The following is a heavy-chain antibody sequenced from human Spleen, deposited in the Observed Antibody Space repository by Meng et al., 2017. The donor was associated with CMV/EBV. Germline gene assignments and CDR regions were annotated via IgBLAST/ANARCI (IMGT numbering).Heavy chain of an antibody. V-gene: IGHV1-2*02. CDR3: ARSYDSSAYYGDYYGMDV. D-gene: IGHD3-22*01. CDR1: GYTFTGYY. J-gene: IGHJ6*02. Sequence: GGSLRLSCKASGYTFTGYYLHWVRQAPGQGLEWMGWINPNSGGTNCAQKFQGRVTMTRDTSVSTAYMELSRLISDDTAVYYCARSYDSSAYYGDYYGMDVWGQGTTVTVSS. CDR2: INPNSGGT.